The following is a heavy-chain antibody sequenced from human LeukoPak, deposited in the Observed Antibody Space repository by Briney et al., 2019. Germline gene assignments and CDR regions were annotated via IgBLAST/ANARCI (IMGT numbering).Heavy chain of an antibody. CDR2: VYTSGST. J-gene: IGHJ3*02. Sequence: SETLSLTXSVSGGSISGYYWTWIRQPAGKGLEWIGRVYTSGSTHYNPSLKTRLTMSVDTSKNQFSLKLSSVTAADTAVYYCAILITGTTTAFDIWGQGTMVTVSS. CDR3: AILITGTTTAFDI. CDR1: GGSISGYY. V-gene: IGHV4-4*07. D-gene: IGHD1-7*01.